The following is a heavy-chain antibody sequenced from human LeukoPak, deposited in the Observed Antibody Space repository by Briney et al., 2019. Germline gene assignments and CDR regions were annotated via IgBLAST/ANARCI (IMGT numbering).Heavy chain of an antibody. V-gene: IGHV3-74*01. CDR3: AGDLGVRDLAYFDY. D-gene: IGHD3-10*01. J-gene: IGHJ4*01. CDR2: IRSDGSST. Sequence: GGSLRLSCAASGFTFNTYWMHWVRQAPGKGLVWVSRIRSDGSSTSYADSVRGRFTISRDNAKNTLYLQMNSLRAEDTAVYYCAGDLGVRDLAYFDYWGHGTLVTVSS. CDR1: GFTFNTYW.